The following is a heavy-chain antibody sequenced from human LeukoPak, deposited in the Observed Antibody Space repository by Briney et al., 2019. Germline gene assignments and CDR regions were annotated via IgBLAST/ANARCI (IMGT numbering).Heavy chain of an antibody. CDR1: RVTLSGYE. J-gene: IGHJ4*02. CDR3: ARATATYYYDSSGYQHVDY. V-gene: IGHV3-48*03. CDR2: TCSGGSTI. D-gene: IGHD3-22*01. Sequence: RGSLRVSRVDPRVTLSGYEMYRERAGLGGGLEWGSYTCSGGSTIYYADSVKGRFTISRDNAKNSLYLQMNSLRAEDTAVYYCARATATYYYDSSGYQHVDYWGQGTLVTVSS.